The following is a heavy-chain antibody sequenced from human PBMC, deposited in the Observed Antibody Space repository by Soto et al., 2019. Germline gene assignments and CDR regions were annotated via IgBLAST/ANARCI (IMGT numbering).Heavy chain of an antibody. D-gene: IGHD6-19*01. Sequence: QVQLVQSGAEVKKPGASVKVSCKASGYTFTSYDFNWVRQATGQGLEWLGWMNPNSGTTGYAQRFQGRVTMTRNTXXSTAYMELSSLRSEDTAMYYCARVAGTGGRCYYDYWGQGTLVTVSS. V-gene: IGHV1-8*01. CDR3: ARVAGTGGRCYYDY. CDR1: GYTFTSYD. J-gene: IGHJ4*02. CDR2: MNPNSGTT.